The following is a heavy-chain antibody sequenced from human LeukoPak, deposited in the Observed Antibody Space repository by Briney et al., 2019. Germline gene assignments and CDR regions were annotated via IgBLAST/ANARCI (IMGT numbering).Heavy chain of an antibody. J-gene: IGHJ6*02. CDR1: GFTFSSYG. V-gene: IGHV3-30*03. D-gene: IGHD2-2*01. CDR2: ISYDGSNK. Sequence: PGGSLRLSCAASGFTFSSYGMHWVRQAPGKGLEWVAVISYDGSNKYYADSVKGRFTISRDNSKNTLYLQMNSLRAEDTAVYYCARGSYCSSTSCYDYYYYGMDVWGQGTTVTVSS. CDR3: ARGSYCSSTSCYDYYYYGMDV.